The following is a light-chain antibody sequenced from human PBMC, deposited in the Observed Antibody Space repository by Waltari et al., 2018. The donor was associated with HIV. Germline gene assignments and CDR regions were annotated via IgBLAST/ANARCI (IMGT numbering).Light chain of an antibody. Sequence: QSVLTQPPPASGTPGQRVTITCPRSSSNTGSNTVNWYQPLPGTAPKLLIYSNNQRPSGVPDRFSGSKSGTSASLAISGLQSEDEADYYCAAWDDSLNGVVFGGGTKLTVL. CDR2: SNN. J-gene: IGLJ2*01. CDR3: AAWDDSLNGVV. CDR1: SSNTGSNT. V-gene: IGLV1-44*01.